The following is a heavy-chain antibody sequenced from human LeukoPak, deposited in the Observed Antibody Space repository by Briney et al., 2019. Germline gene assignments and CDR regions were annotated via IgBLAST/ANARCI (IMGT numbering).Heavy chain of an antibody. D-gene: IGHD5-18*01. J-gene: IGHJ3*02. CDR1: GFTFSSYS. V-gene: IGHV3-48*04. CDR2: ISSSSSTI. Sequence: GGSLRLSCAASGFTFSSYSMNWVRQAPGKGLEWVSYISSSSSTIYYADSVKGRFTISRDNAKNSLYLQMNSLRAEDTAVYYCARSIPSYEDAFDIWGQGTMVTVSS. CDR3: ARSIPSYEDAFDI.